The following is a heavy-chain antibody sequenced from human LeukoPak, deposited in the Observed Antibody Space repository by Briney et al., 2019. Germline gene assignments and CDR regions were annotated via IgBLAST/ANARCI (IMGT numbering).Heavy chain of an antibody. CDR2: IWYDGSNK. J-gene: IGHJ4*02. Sequence: GGSLRLSCAASGFTFSSYAMSWVRQAPGKGLEWVAVIWYDGSNKYYADSVKGRFTISRDNSKNTLYLQMNSLRAEDTAVYYCARDLGAQAFDYWGQGTLVTVSS. D-gene: IGHD1-26*01. CDR3: ARDLGAQAFDY. V-gene: IGHV3-33*08. CDR1: GFTFSSYA.